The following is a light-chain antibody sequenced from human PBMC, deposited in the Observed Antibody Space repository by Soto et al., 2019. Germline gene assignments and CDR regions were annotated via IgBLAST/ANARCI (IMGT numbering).Light chain of an antibody. CDR1: QSISSW. CDR3: QQYNNWPRT. J-gene: IGKJ1*01. Sequence: DIQMTQSPSTLSASGGDRVTITCRASQSISSWLAWYQQKPGKPPKVLIYGASNLQSGVPPRFSGSGSGTDFTLTISSLQSEDFAVYYCQQYNNWPRTFGQGTKV. V-gene: IGKV1-5*01. CDR2: GAS.